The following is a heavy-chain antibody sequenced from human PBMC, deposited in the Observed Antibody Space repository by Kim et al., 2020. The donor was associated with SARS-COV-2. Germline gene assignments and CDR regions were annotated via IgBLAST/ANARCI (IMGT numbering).Heavy chain of an antibody. Sequence: SETLSLTCTVSGGSISSSSYYWGWIRQPPGKGLEWIGSIYYSGSTYYNPSLKSRVTISVDTSKNQFSLKLSSVTAADTAVYYCARVGDYYGSGVPYFYYGMDVWGQGTTVTVAS. J-gene: IGHJ6*02. CDR1: GGSISSSSYY. D-gene: IGHD3-10*01. CDR2: IYYSGST. CDR3: ARVGDYYGSGVPYFYYGMDV. V-gene: IGHV4-39*07.